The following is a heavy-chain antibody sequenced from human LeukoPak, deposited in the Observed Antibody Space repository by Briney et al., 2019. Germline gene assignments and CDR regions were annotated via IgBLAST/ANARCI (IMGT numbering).Heavy chain of an antibody. Sequence: GESLRLSCTASGFSFSGHWMHWARQLPGKGLVWVSRISPTGSTTSYADSVKGRFTVSRDNAKNTLYLQVNSLRAEDTAVYYCARGPNSNWSGLDFWGQGTLLTVSS. J-gene: IGHJ4*02. CDR1: GFSFSGHW. CDR3: ARGPNSNWSGLDF. V-gene: IGHV3-74*01. CDR2: ISPTGSTT. D-gene: IGHD6-6*01.